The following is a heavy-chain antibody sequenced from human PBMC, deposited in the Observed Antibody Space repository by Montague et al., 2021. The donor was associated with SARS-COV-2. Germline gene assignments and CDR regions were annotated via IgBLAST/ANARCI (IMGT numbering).Heavy chain of an antibody. CDR3: ARRALGYCSGGSCYSGFDY. V-gene: IGHV4-59*01. CDR1: GGSISSYY. D-gene: IGHD2-15*01. Sequence: SETLSLTCTVPGGSISSYYWSWIWQPPGKGLEWIGYIYYSGSTNYNLSLKSRVTILVDTSKNQFSLKLSSVTAADTAVYYCARRALGYCSGGSCYSGFDYWGQGTLVTVSS. J-gene: IGHJ4*02. CDR2: IYYSGST.